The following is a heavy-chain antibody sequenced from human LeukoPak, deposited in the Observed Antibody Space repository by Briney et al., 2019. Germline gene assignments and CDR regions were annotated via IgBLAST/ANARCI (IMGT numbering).Heavy chain of an antibody. CDR2: VYYSGST. V-gene: IGHV4-39*01. CDR3: ARKGRDAFYI. J-gene: IGHJ3*02. Sequence: SETLSLTCTVSGGSISSSSYYWGWVRQPQGKRLEWIESVYYSGSTYYKPSLKSRVTISVDTSKNQCSLKLSSVTAADTAVYYCARKGRDAFYIWGQGTMVTVSS. CDR1: GGSISSSSYY.